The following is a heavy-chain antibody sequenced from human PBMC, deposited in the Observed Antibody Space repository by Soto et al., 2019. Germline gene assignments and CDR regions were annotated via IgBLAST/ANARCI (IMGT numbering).Heavy chain of an antibody. CDR2: IYPGDSDT. J-gene: IGHJ4*02. V-gene: IGHV5-51*03. Sequence: PGESLKISCMASGYTLSTSWNAWVRQMPGKGLEWMGIIYPGDSDTRYTPYFQGQVTISVDKSVSTAYLQWSSLKASDTAMYYCARGKYCTNGACYFYDHWGQGTLVTVSS. D-gene: IGHD2-8*01. CDR3: ARGKYCTNGACYFYDH. CDR1: GYTLSTSW.